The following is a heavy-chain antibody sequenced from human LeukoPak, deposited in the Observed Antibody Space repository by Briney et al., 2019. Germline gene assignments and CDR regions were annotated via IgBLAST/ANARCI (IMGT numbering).Heavy chain of an antibody. J-gene: IGHJ4*02. D-gene: IGHD3/OR15-3a*01. CDR3: AKSRGLSLYNE. Sequence: SETLSLTCTVSGGSISSYYWSWIRQPPGKGLEWIGRIYYTGDTSYTPSLKSRVTISVDTSKNQFFLKLNSVTAADTAVYYCAKSRGLSLYNEWGQGTLVTVSS. CDR1: GGSISSYY. V-gene: IGHV4-59*05. CDR2: IYYTGDT.